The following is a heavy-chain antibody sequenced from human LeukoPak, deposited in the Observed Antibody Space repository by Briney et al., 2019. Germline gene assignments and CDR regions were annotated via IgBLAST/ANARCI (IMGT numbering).Heavy chain of an antibody. V-gene: IGHV3-49*04. D-gene: IGHD6-19*01. Sequence: QSGGSLRLSCTASGFTFDYYGMTWVRQAPGKGLEWVGFIRSKAYGGTTEYAASVKGRFTISRDDSKSIAYLQMNSLKTEDTAVYYCTRYHSSGWYLPPFDYWGQGTLVTVSS. CDR2: IRSKAYGGTT. J-gene: IGHJ4*02. CDR3: TRYHSSGWYLPPFDY. CDR1: GFTFDYYG.